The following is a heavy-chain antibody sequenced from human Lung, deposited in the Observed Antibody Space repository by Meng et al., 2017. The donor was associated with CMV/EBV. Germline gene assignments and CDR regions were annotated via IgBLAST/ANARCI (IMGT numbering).Heavy chain of an antibody. D-gene: IGHD3/OR15-3a*01. J-gene: IGHJ4*02. CDR1: GFRFDDCG. V-gene: IGHV3-23*03. Sequence: GESLKISCAASGFRFDDCGMHWVRQAPGKGLEWVSLIYNDGSRTYYADSVKGRFTISRDNSKNTVSLQMNNLRVEDSAVYYCVKGAAGLVPWGQGTLVTVSS. CDR3: VKGAAGLVP. CDR2: IYNDGSRT.